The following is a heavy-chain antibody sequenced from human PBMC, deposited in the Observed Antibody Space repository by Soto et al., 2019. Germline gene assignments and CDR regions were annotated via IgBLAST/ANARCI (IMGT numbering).Heavy chain of an antibody. Sequence: SETLSLTCSVSGAALNRGNYYWSWIRHVLEKSVEFIGHIDVIRTVNYNPSLRDRSTHSQDTSERQFSLNLSLVTAADTAVYYCARLRIATNNYKWFDPWGQGTLVTVSS. CDR3: ARLRIATNNYKWFDP. J-gene: IGHJ5*02. CDR1: GAALNRGNYY. V-gene: IGHV4-31*03. D-gene: IGHD2-21*01. CDR2: IDVIRTV.